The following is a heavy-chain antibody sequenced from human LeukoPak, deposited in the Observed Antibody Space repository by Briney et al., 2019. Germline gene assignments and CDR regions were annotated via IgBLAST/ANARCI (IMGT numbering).Heavy chain of an antibody. J-gene: IGHJ6*03. Sequence: GASVKVSCKASGYTFTGYYMHWVRQAPGQGLEWMGWINPNSGGTNYAQKFQGRVTMTRDTSIGTAYMELSRLRSDDTAVYYCARDLPFTVVRGVIIDYYYYMDVWGKGTTVTISS. V-gene: IGHV1-2*02. CDR3: ARDLPFTVVRGVIIDYYYYMDV. CDR2: INPNSGGT. D-gene: IGHD3-10*01. CDR1: GYTFTGYY.